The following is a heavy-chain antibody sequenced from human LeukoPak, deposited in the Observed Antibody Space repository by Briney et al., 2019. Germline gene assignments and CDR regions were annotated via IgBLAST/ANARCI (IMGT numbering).Heavy chain of an antibody. CDR1: GGSFSGYY. Sequence: SETLSLTCAVYGGSFSGYYWSWIRQPPGKGLEWIGEINHSGSTNYNPSLKSRVTISVDTFKNQFSLKLSSVTAADTAVYYCARVMEVGAVDYWGQGTLVTVSS. CDR3: ARVMEVGAVDY. D-gene: IGHD1-26*01. J-gene: IGHJ4*02. V-gene: IGHV4-34*01. CDR2: INHSGST.